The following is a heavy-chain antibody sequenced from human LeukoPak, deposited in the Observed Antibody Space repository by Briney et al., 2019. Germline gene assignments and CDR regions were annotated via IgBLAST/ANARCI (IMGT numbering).Heavy chain of an antibody. D-gene: IGHD4-17*01. Sequence: GGSLRLSCAASGFTFGSHAMNWVRQTPGKGLEWVSSIGGSGASTYYADSAKGRFTISRDNSKNTLYLQMNSLRAEDTALYYCAKAAYGDYVNWFDPWGQGILVIVSS. CDR1: GFTFGSHA. CDR2: IGGSGAST. J-gene: IGHJ5*02. CDR3: AKAAYGDYVNWFDP. V-gene: IGHV3-23*01.